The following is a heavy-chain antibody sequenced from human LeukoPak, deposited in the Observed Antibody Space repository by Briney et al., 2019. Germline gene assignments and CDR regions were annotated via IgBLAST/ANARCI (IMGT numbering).Heavy chain of an antibody. J-gene: IGHJ4*02. CDR3: ARTVTATDY. V-gene: IGHV3-66*01. CDR1: GFSFSNAW. D-gene: IGHD2-21*02. Sequence: PGGSLRLSCAASGFSFSNAWMSWVRQAPGKGLEWVSVIYSGGSTYYADSVKGRFTISRDNSKNTLYLQMNSLRAEDTAVYYCARTVTATDYWGQGTLVTVSS. CDR2: IYSGGST.